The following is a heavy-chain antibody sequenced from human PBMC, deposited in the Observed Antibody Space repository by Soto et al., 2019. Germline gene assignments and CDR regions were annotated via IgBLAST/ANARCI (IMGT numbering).Heavy chain of an antibody. J-gene: IGHJ4*02. CDR1: GFTFSTSA. Sequence: LRLSWAASGFTFSTSAMSWVRQAPGKGMEWVSAISGSGDSTYYADSVKGPFTTSKDNTNNPLSLQMTTQSCADTTLYHCAKGPWASYSGQGTLVTVSS. CDR2: ISGSGDST. CDR3: AKGPWASY. V-gene: IGHV3-23*01. D-gene: IGHD3-16*01.